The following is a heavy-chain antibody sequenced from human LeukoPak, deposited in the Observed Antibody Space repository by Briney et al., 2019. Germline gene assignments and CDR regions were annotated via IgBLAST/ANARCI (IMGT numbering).Heavy chain of an antibody. Sequence: AGGSLRLSCAASGFTFSSYSMNWVRQAPGEGLEWVSSISSSSSYIYYADSVKGRFTISRDNAKNSLYLQMNSLRAEDTAVYYCARVVVAVAGPIDYWGQGTLVTVSS. J-gene: IGHJ4*02. CDR1: GFTFSSYS. D-gene: IGHD6-19*01. V-gene: IGHV3-21*01. CDR3: ARVVVAVAGPIDY. CDR2: ISSSSSYI.